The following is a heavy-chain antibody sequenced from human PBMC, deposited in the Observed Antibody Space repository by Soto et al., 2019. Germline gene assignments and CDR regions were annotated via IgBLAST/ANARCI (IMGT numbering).Heavy chain of an antibody. CDR1: RFTFSSYG. Sequence: QVQLVQSGGGVVQPGRSLRLSCAASRFTFSSYGMHWVRQAPGKGLEWVAVISSDGNNKYYVDSVKGRFTISRDNSKNTLYLQMNSLRAEDTTVYYCAKDRGSGYDFYYYYGMDVWGQGTTVTVSS. CDR3: AKDRGSGYDFYYYYGMDV. V-gene: IGHV3-30*18. D-gene: IGHD5-12*01. CDR2: ISSDGNNK. J-gene: IGHJ6*02.